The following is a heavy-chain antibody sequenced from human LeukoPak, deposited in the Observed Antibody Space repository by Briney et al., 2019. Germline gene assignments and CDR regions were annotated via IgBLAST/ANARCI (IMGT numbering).Heavy chain of an antibody. CDR2: ISGSGDST. Sequence: GGSLRLSCTGSGFISDTHTLTWVRQAPGKGLEWVASISGSGDSTNYGDSVKGRFTISRDNFKRTVHLEMSNLRADDTAMYYCVRRAAVRGMDFWGLGTTVMVSS. CDR1: GFISDTHT. CDR3: VRRAAVRGMDF. D-gene: IGHD1-14*01. V-gene: IGHV3-23*01. J-gene: IGHJ6*02.